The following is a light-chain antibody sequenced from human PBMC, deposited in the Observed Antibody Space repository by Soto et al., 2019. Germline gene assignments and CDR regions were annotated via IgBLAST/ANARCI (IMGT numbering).Light chain of an antibody. CDR2: GAS. CDR3: QQYP. J-gene: IGKJ5*01. Sequence: EIVLTQSPGTLSLSPGERATLSCRASQSVSSSYLAWYQQKPGQAPRLLIYGASSRATDIPDRFSGSGSGTDFTLTISRLEPEDFAVYYCQQYPFGQGTRLEIK. CDR1: QSVSSSY. V-gene: IGKV3-20*01.